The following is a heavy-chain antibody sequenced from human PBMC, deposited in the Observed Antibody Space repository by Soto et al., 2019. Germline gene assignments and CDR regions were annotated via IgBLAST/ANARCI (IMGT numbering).Heavy chain of an antibody. CDR1: GFTVSSNY. V-gene: IGHV3-53*04. J-gene: IGHJ6*03. D-gene: IGHD6-13*01. CDR3: ARGYIISWCHYYYSMHV. Sequence: PGGSLRLSCAASGFTVSSNYMSWFRQAPGKGLEWVSVIYSGGSTYYADSVKGRFTISRHNSKNTLYLQMNSLRAEDTAVYYCARGYIISWCHYYYSMHVWGKATTVTVFS. CDR2: IYSGGST.